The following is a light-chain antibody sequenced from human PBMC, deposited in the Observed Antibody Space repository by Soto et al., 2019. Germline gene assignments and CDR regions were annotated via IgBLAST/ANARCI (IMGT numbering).Light chain of an antibody. Sequence: QSVLTQPASVSGSPGQSITISCTGTSSDAGAYNYVSWYQQHPGKAPKLMIYEVSNRPSGVSHRFSGSKSDNTASLTISGLQTDDEADYYCSSYTSSRTLVFGTGTKVTVL. CDR3: SSYTSSRTLV. V-gene: IGLV2-14*01. CDR2: EVS. J-gene: IGLJ1*01. CDR1: SSDAGAYNY.